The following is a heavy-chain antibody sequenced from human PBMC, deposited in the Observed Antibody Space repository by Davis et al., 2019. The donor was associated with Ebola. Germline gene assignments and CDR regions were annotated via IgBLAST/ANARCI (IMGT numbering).Heavy chain of an antibody. CDR3: ARGSRNMDV. Sequence: GESLKISCAASGFTFSSYWMHWVRQTPGKGLVWVSRINTDGSFTDYADSVKGRFTISRDNAKDSLYLQMNSLRAEDTAVYYCARGSRNMDVWGQGTTVTVSS. J-gene: IGHJ6*02. V-gene: IGHV3-74*01. CDR2: INTDGSFT. CDR1: GFTFSSYW.